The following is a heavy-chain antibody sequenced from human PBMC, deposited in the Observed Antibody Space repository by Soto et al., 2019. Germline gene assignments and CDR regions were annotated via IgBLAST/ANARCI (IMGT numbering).Heavy chain of an antibody. CDR2: FRTNADGGAT. V-gene: IGHV3-15*01. Sequence: EVQLVESGGGLVKPGGSLRLSCTASGFTFDEAWMTWVRQTPGKGLEWVGRFRTNADGGATDYASPVKGRFTISREDSQNALYLLMNSMQIEDTGLYYCTTGVSYYDGSGADSSFDFWAQGTLVAVSS. D-gene: IGHD3-22*01. CDR1: GFTFDEAW. J-gene: IGHJ4*02. CDR3: TTGVSYYDGSGADSSFDF.